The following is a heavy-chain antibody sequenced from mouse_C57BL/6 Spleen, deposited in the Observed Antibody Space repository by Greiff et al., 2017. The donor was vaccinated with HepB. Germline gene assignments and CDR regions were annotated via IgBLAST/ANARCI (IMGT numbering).Heavy chain of an antibody. V-gene: IGHV10-1*01. CDR1: GFSFNTYA. Sequence: EVQLVESGGGLVQPKGSLKLSCAASGFSFNTYAMNWVRQAPGQGLEWVARIRSKSNNYASYYADSVTDRFTISRDDAASMLYLQMNNLKTEDTAKYDCGREVSDGYSAWFAYWGQGTLVTVSA. J-gene: IGHJ3*01. D-gene: IGHD2-3*01. CDR2: IRSKSNNYAS. CDR3: GREVSDGYSAWFAY.